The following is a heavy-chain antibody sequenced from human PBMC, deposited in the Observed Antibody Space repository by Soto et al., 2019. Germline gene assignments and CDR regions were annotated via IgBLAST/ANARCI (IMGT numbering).Heavy chain of an antibody. CDR1: GFIFSNYA. Sequence: GSLRLSCAPSGFIFSNYAMSWVRQARGKGLEWVSAISGSGADTYYTESVKGRFTISRDNFKNTLYLQMNSLRAEDTAVYYCAKDTGRGGGSVFDYWGQGTLVTVSS. V-gene: IGHV3-23*01. J-gene: IGHJ4*02. CDR2: ISGSGADT. CDR3: AKDTGRGGGSVFDY. D-gene: IGHD2-15*01.